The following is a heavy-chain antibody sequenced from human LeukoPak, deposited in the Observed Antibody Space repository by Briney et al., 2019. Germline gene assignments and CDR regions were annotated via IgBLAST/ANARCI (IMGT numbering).Heavy chain of an antibody. V-gene: IGHV3-23*01. D-gene: IGHD6-19*01. CDR1: GFTFRNAY. J-gene: IGHJ4*02. CDR3: AKEGGNSGWYDFDY. CDR2: ISASGSTT. Sequence: GGSLRLSCAASGFTFRNAYMSWVRQAPGKGLEWVSVISASGSTTHYADSVKGRFTISRDNSKNTVNLQMNSLRAEDTAVYYCAKEGGNSGWYDFDYWGQGTLVIVSS.